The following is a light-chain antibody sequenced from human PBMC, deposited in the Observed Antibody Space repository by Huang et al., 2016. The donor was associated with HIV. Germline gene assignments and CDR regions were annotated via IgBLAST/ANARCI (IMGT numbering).Light chain of an antibody. CDR3: QQYHSLPWT. CDR2: ATS. CDR1: QGIGNS. J-gene: IGKJ1*01. V-gene: IGKV1-NL1*01. Sequence: DIQMTQSPSSLSASVGDRVTMTCRASQGIGNSLAWYQQKPGKAPRLLLYATSTLESGVPSRFSGSGSGTHYTLTINTLQPEDIASYYCQQYHSLPWTFGQGTKVEIK.